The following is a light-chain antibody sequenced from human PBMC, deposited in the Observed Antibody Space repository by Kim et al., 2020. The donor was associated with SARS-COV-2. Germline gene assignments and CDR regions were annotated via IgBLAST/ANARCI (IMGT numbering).Light chain of an antibody. Sequence: DIQMTQSPSTLSASIGDRVTITCRASQSISGWLAWYQQKPGKAPNLLIFDASRLQSGVPSRFSGSGSGTEYTLTISSLQPDDFATYYCQQYSSYWTFGPGTKVDIK. V-gene: IGKV1-5*01. CDR2: DAS. CDR3: QQYSSYWT. J-gene: IGKJ1*01. CDR1: QSISGW.